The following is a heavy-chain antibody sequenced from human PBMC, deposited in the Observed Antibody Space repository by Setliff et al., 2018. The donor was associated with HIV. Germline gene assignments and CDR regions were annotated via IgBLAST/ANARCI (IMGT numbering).Heavy chain of an antibody. CDR1: GGSISSGDYY. Sequence: SETLSLTCAVSGGSISSGDYYWSWIRQPPGKGLEWIGYIYYSGSSYYKSSLKSRVTISVDTSKNQISLKLSSVTAADTAVYFCARGGTVSADFDSWGQGTLVTVSS. CDR2: IYYSGSS. CDR3: ARGGTVSADFDS. D-gene: IGHD6-19*01. J-gene: IGHJ4*02. V-gene: IGHV4-30-4*08.